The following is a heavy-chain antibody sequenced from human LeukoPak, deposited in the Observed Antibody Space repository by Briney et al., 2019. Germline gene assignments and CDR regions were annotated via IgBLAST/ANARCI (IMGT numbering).Heavy chain of an antibody. D-gene: IGHD2-21*02. CDR2: IIPIFGTA. V-gene: IGHV1-69*06. CDR3: ASCGGDCYYSYYYMDV. J-gene: IGHJ6*03. CDR1: GGTFSSYA. Sequence: GASVKVSCKASGGTFSSYAISWVRQAPGQGLEWMGGIIPIFGTANYAQKFQGRVTITADKFTSTAYMELSSLRSEDTAVYYCASCGGDCYYSYYYMDVWGKGTTVTVSS.